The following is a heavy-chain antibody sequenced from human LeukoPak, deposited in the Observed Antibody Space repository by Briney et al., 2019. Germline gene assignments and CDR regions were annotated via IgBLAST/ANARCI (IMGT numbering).Heavy chain of an antibody. CDR2: ISYDGRNK. J-gene: IGHJ4*02. D-gene: IGHD2-8*02. CDR3: AKAEYCTGARCYSAAFAY. CDR1: GFTFSNYG. Sequence: GGSLRLSCAASGFTFSNYGLHWVRQAPGKGLEGLAVISYDGRNKYYADSVKGRFTISRDNSKNTLYLQMNSLRAEDTGVYYCAKAEYCTGARCYSAAFAYWGQGTLVTVSS. V-gene: IGHV3-30*18.